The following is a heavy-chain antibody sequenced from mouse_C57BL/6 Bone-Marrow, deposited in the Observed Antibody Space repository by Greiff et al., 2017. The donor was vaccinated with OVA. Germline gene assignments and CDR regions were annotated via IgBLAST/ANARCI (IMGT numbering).Heavy chain of an antibody. CDR3: ERDDGSSPWYFDV. Sequence: EVQVVESGPGLAKPSQTLSLTCSATGYPITSDYWNWIRKFPGNKLEYMGYISYSGSTYYNPSLKSRISITRDTAKKQYCLQLNSVTTENTATYYCERDDGSSPWYFDVWGTGTTLTVSS. CDR2: ISYSGST. D-gene: IGHD1-1*01. CDR1: GYPITSDY. V-gene: IGHV3-8*01. J-gene: IGHJ1*03.